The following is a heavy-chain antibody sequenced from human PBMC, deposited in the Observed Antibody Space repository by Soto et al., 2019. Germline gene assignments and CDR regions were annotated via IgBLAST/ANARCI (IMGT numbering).Heavy chain of an antibody. CDR2: IYPDDSDT. J-gene: IGHJ6*02. CDR3: AIPPRRTYYGMDV. Sequence: PGESLKISCKGSGYSFTSYWIGWVRQMPGKGLEWMGIIYPDDSDTRYSPSFQGQVTISADKSISTAYLQWSSLKASDTAMYYCAIPPRRTYYGMDVWGQGTTVTVSS. V-gene: IGHV5-51*01. CDR1: GYSFTSYW.